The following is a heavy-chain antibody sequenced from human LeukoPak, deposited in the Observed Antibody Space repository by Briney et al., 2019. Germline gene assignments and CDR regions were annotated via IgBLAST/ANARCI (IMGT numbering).Heavy chain of an antibody. CDR2: INPSGGST. CDR1: GYTFTTYY. V-gene: IGHV1-46*01. Sequence: ASVTVSCKASGYTFTTYYLHWVRQAPGQGLEWMGLINPSGGSTSYAQKFQGRVTMTRDTSTSTVYMELSSLRSEDTAVYYCARIIAASATWDYWGQGTLVTVPS. J-gene: IGHJ4*02. CDR3: ARIIAASATWDY. D-gene: IGHD6-13*01.